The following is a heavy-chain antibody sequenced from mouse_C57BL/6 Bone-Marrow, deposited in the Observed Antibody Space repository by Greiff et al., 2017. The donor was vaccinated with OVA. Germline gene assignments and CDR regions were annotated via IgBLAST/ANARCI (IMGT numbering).Heavy chain of an antibody. CDR1: GYTFTTYP. Sequence: VQLQQSGAELVKPGASVKMSCKASGYTFTTYPIEWMKQNHGKSLEWIGNFYPYNDDTKYNEKFKGKATLTVEKSSSTVYLALSLLTSDDSAVYYCARPGDYDGDWFAYWGQGTLVTVSA. CDR2: FYPYNDDT. V-gene: IGHV1-47*01. CDR3: ARPGDYDGDWFAY. J-gene: IGHJ3*01. D-gene: IGHD2-4*01.